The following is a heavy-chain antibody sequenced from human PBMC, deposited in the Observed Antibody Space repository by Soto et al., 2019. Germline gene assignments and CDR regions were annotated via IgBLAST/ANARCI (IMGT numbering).Heavy chain of an antibody. CDR2: INHSGST. D-gene: IGHD3-3*01. CDR1: GGSFSGYY. V-gene: IGHV4-34*01. Sequence: SETLSLTCAVYGGSFSGYYWSWIRQPPGKGLEWIGEINHSGSTNYNPSLKSRVTISVDTSKNQCSLKLSSVTAADTAVDYCARNGSYYDFWSGYYFGGGMDVWGQGTTVTVSS. J-gene: IGHJ6*02. CDR3: ARNGSYYDFWSGYYFGGGMDV.